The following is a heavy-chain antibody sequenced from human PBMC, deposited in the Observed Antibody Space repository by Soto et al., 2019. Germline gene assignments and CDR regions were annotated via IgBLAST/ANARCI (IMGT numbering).Heavy chain of an antibody. V-gene: IGHV4-59*11. J-gene: IGHJ4*02. Sequence: SETLSLTCTVSGGSISGHYWIWIRQSPGKGLEWIGYIFYTGSTNYNPSLKSRVTLSADTSKNQFSLRLSSVAAADTAVYYCARVGSSGWSPDYWGQGTLVTVSS. CDR1: GGSISGHY. CDR3: ARVGSSGWSPDY. D-gene: IGHD6-19*01. CDR2: IFYTGST.